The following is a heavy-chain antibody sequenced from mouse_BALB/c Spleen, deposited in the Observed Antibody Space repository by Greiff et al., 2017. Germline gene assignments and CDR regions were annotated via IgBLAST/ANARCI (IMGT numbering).Heavy chain of an antibody. CDR3: TRSGIYYDYDVNFWFAY. CDR2: IYPGNSDT. Sequence: VQLQQSGTVLARPGASVKMSCKASGYTFTSYWMHWVKQRPGQGLEWIGAIYPGNSDTSYNQKFKGKAKLTAVTSTSTAYMELSSLTNEDSAVYYCTRSGIYYDYDVNFWFAYWGQGTLVTVSA. V-gene: IGHV1-5*01. CDR1: GYTFTSYW. J-gene: IGHJ3*01. D-gene: IGHD2-4*01.